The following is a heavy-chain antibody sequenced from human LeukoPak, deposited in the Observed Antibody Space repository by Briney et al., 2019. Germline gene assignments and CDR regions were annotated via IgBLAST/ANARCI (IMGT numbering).Heavy chain of an antibody. CDR1: GFIFNTYA. Sequence: GGSLRLSCSASGFIFNTYAMHWVRQAPGKGLEYVSAISTDGGGTYYADSVKGRFTISRDNSKNTLSLQMSSLRAEDTAVYYCVKYHNSCYSVWGQGTLVTVSS. V-gene: IGHV3-64D*06. D-gene: IGHD2-15*01. CDR3: VKYHNSCYSV. J-gene: IGHJ4*02. CDR2: ISTDGGGT.